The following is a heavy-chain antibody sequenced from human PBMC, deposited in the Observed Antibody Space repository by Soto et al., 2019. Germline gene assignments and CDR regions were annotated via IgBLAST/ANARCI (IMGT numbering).Heavy chain of an antibody. CDR1: GGSISSGGYY. CDR2: IYYSGST. V-gene: IGHV4-31*03. CDR3: ARRYGASFDY. Sequence: PSETLSLTCTVSGGSISSGGYYWSWIRQHPGKGLEWIGYIYYSGSTYYNPSLKSRVTISVDTSKNQFSLKLSSVTAADPAVYYCARRYGASFDYWGQGTLVTVSS. J-gene: IGHJ4*02. D-gene: IGHD4-17*01.